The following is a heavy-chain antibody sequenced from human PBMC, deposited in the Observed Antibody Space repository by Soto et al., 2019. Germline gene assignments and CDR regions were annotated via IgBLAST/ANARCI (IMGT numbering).Heavy chain of an antibody. Sequence: EVQLVESGGGLVRPGESLRLSCAASGFKFNIYSMNWIRQAPGKGLEWVSYITSDTLTIRYADSVRGRFIISRDNAGNSVFRLMNGVRDVDTATYDCAGSVEGHFDYWGQGALVTVSS. J-gene: IGHJ4*02. CDR1: GFKFNIYS. CDR3: AGSVEGHFDY. V-gene: IGHV3-48*02. CDR2: ITSDTLTI. D-gene: IGHD6-19*01.